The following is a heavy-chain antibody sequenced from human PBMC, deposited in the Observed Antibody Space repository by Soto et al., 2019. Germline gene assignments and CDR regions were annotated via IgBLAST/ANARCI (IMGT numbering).Heavy chain of an antibody. CDR1: AFTISRYA. CDR2: ISDSGDTT. D-gene: IGHD1-1*01. Sequence: EVQLLESGGGLVQPGGSLRLSSEASAFTISRYAMSWVRQAPGKGLEWVSAISDSGDTTHYADSVKGRFTISRDTSKSTLYLQMNTLRAEDTAVYYCAKDKPGTTSFDDWGQGTLVIVSS. J-gene: IGHJ4*02. CDR3: AKDKPGTTSFDD. V-gene: IGHV3-23*01.